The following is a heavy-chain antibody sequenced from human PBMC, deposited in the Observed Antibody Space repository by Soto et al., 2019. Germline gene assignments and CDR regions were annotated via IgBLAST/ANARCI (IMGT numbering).Heavy chain of an antibody. J-gene: IGHJ5*02. D-gene: IGHD6-13*01. CDR1: GFTLRSFT. Sequence: PGGSLRLSCAASGFTLRSFTMNWVRQAQGKGLEWVSTISSNSAYIYYTDALRGRFTISRDNAKNSLHLQMNSLRAEDTAVYYCTRDASRDSSARGWFDPWGPGTLVTVSS. CDR2: ISSNSAYI. CDR3: TRDASRDSSARGWFDP. V-gene: IGHV3-21*01.